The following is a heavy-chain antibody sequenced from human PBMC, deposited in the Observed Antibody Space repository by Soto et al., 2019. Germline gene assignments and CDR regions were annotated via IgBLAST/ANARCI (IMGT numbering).Heavy chain of an antibody. D-gene: IGHD2-21*01. Sequence: SETMSLACTVCGGCICSGGFYWSWNHQRPGKGLEWIGEIYHRGSTNYNPSLKSRVTISVDKSKNQFSLKLSSVTAADTAVYYCARTDSGYSYMDVWGKGTTVTVSS. J-gene: IGHJ6*03. CDR1: GGCICSGGFY. CDR3: ARTDSGYSYMDV. CDR2: IYHRGST. V-gene: IGHV4-39*07.